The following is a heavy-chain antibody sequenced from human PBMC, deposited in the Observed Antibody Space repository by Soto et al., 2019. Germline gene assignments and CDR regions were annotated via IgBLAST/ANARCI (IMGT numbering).Heavy chain of an antibody. D-gene: IGHD3-22*01. CDR2: IIPIFGTA. J-gene: IGHJ5*02. V-gene: IGHV1-69*13. CDR3: ARDPRRSVPWEGSSGYYNWFDP. Sequence: SVKVSCKASGGPFISYAISWVRPAPGQGLEWMGGIIPIFGTANYAQKFQGRVTITADESTSTAYMELSSLRSEDTAVYYCARDPRRSVPWEGSSGYYNWFDPWGQGTLVTVSS. CDR1: GGPFISYA.